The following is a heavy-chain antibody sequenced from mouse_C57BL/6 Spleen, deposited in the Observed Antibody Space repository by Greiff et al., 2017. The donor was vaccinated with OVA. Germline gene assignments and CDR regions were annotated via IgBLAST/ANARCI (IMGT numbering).Heavy chain of an antibody. J-gene: IGHJ2*01. V-gene: IGHV1-69*01. CDR1: GYTFTSFW. CDR3: ARGNFDY. Sequence: VQLQQPGAELVMPGASVKLSCKASGYTFTSFWMHWVKQRPGQGLEWIGEIDPSDSYTNYNQKFKGKSTLTVDKSSSTAYMQLSSLTSEDSAVYYCARGNFDYWGQGTTLTVSS. CDR2: IDPSDSYT.